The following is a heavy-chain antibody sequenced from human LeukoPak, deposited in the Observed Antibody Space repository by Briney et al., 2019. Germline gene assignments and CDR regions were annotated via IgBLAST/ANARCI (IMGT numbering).Heavy chain of an antibody. CDR2: IYYSGSA. D-gene: IGHD6-19*01. J-gene: IGHJ4*02. Sequence: TPKTLSLTCSVSGGSVNSGTDYWTWIRQPPGKGLEWIGCIYYSGSANYSPSLKSRLTISVDTSDNQFSLNLRSVTTADTAVYYCARMQGLVNSGHYYFGSWGQGVLVTVSS. V-gene: IGHV4-61*01. CDR3: ARMQGLVNSGHYYFGS. CDR1: GGSVNSGTDY.